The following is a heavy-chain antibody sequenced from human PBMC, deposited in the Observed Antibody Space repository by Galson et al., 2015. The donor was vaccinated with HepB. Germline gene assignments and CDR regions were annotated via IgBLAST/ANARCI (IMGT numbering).Heavy chain of an antibody. V-gene: IGHV4-59*01. CDR2: TYYRGST. Sequence: ETLSLTCTVSGGSISSYYWSWIRQPPGKGLEWIGYTYYRGSTNYNPSLKSRVTISVDTSKNQFSLRLSSVTAADTAVYYCAGAWWVRGGDYQPRYYFDYWGQGTLVTVSS. CDR1: GGSISSYY. J-gene: IGHJ4*02. CDR3: AGAWWVRGGDYQPRYYFDY. D-gene: IGHD4-17*01.